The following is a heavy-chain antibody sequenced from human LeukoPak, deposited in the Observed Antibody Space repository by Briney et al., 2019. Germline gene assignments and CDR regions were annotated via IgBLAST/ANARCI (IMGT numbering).Heavy chain of an antibody. CDR3: ATAYDTTRDFDY. CDR2: IYSGGST. J-gene: IGHJ4*02. Sequence: GGSLRLSXAASGFTVSSNYMSWVRQAPGKGLEWVSVIYSGGSTYYADSVKGRFTISRDNSKNTLYLQMNSLRAEDTAVYYCATAYDTTRDFDYWGPGTLVTVSS. CDR1: GFTVSSNY. D-gene: IGHD3-9*01. V-gene: IGHV3-66*02.